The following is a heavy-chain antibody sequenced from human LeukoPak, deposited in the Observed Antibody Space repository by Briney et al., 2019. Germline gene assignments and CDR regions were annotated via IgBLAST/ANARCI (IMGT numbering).Heavy chain of an antibody. J-gene: IGHJ4*02. CDR1: GESHSRFY. Sequence: PSETLSLTCAVSGESHSRFYWSWIRQSPGRGLEWIGEINHSGSPNYNPSLKSRVTISVDTSKNQFSLKLSSVTAADTAVYYCARQSGVAARLGKDYWGQGTLVTVSS. V-gene: IGHV4-34*01. CDR2: INHSGSP. D-gene: IGHD6-6*01. CDR3: ARQSGVAARLGKDY.